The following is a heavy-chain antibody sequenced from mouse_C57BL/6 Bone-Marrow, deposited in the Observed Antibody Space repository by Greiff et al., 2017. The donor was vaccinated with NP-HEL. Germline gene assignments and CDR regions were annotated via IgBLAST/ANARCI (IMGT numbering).Heavy chain of an antibody. CDR2: IYPRDGST. D-gene: IGHD1-1*01. J-gene: IGHJ1*03. Sequence: QVQLKQSDAELVKPGASVKISCKVSGYTFTDHTIHWMKQRPEHGLEWIGYIYPRDGSTKYNEKFKGKATLTADTSSSTAYMQLNSLTSGDAAVYFCARGHYYGSSGYFDGWGTGTTVTVSS. V-gene: IGHV1-78*01. CDR1: GYTFTDHT. CDR3: ARGHYYGSSGYFDG.